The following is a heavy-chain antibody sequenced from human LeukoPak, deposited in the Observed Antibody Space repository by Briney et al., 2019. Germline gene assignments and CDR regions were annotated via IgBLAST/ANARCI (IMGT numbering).Heavy chain of an antibody. Sequence: PSETLSLTCTVSGGSISSYYWSWIRQPPGKGLEWIGYIYYSGSTNYNPSLKSRVTISVDTSKNQFSLKLSSVTAADTAVYYCAREVVDNYSDSSGTYYFDYWGQGTLVTVSS. CDR3: AREVVDNYSDSSGTYYFDY. CDR1: GGSISSYY. V-gene: IGHV4-59*01. D-gene: IGHD3-22*01. CDR2: IYYSGST. J-gene: IGHJ4*02.